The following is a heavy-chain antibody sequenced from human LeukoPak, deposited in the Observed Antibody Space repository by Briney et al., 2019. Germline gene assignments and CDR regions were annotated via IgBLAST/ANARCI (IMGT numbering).Heavy chain of an antibody. Sequence: GESQKISCKAFGYSFNRYWIAWVRQMPGKGLEWMGIIFPGDSDTRYSPSFQGQVTISADMSTSTAYLQWSSLKASDTAIYYCTRDSGSYSKFYYGMDVWGQGTTVIVSS. CDR2: IFPGDSDT. V-gene: IGHV5-51*01. CDR3: TRDSGSYSKFYYGMDV. D-gene: IGHD1-26*01. J-gene: IGHJ6*02. CDR1: GYSFNRYW.